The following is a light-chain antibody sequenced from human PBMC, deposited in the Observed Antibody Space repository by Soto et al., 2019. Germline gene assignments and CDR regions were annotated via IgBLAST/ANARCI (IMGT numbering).Light chain of an antibody. V-gene: IGKV1-9*01. CDR2: AAS. CDR1: QGISSH. Sequence: DIQLTQSPAFLSASLGDRVTISCRASQGISSHLAWYQQKPGKAPELLIYAASTLQSGVPSRFSGSGSGTEFTLTLSSLQPEDFATYFCQHLNSYPRALSFGGGTKVEIK. J-gene: IGKJ4*01. CDR3: QHLNSYPRALS.